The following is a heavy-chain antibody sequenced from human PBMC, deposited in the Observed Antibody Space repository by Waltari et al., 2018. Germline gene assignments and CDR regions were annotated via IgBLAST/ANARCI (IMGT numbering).Heavy chain of an antibody. V-gene: IGHV3-23*01. CDR3: AKPGIGWTSWYFDL. D-gene: IGHD2-15*01. J-gene: IGHJ2*01. Sequence: EVQLLESGGGLVQPGGSLRLSCAASGFTFSSYAMSWVRQASGKGWKGVSAISGSGGRKYYADSVKGRFTISRDNSKNTLYLQMNSLRAEDTAVYYCAKPGIGWTSWYFDLWGRGTLVTVSS. CDR2: ISGSGGRK. CDR1: GFTFSSYA.